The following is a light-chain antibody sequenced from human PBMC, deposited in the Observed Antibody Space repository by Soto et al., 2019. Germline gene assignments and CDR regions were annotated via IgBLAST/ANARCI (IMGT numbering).Light chain of an antibody. CDR3: SSHSSSSTPYV. Sequence: QSVLTQPASASWSPGQSIIISCTVTSSDVGAYNYVSWYQQYPGKAPKLMIYEVSNRPSGVSNRFSASKSGNTASLTISGLQAEDEADYYCSSHSSSSTPYVFGSGTKVTV. J-gene: IGLJ1*01. CDR2: EVS. CDR1: SSDVGAYNY. V-gene: IGLV2-14*01.